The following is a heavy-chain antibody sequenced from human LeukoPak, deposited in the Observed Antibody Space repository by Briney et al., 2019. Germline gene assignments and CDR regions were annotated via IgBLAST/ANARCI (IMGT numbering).Heavy chain of an antibody. D-gene: IGHD2-8*02. CDR2: IKQDGGEK. Sequence: GGSLRLSCAASGFPFSSYWMSWVRQAPGKGLEWVANIKQDGGEKFYVDSVKGRFTISRDNAKNSLYLQMNSLRDEDTALYYCAKDVSSGGDCSDYWGQGTLVTVSS. CDR3: AKDVSSGGDCSDY. J-gene: IGHJ4*02. V-gene: IGHV3-7*03. CDR1: GFPFSSYW.